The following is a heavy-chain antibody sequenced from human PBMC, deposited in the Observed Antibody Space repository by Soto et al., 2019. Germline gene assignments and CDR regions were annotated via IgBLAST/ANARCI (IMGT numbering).Heavy chain of an antibody. CDR3: ARGHGDPGYFQQ. CDR1: GGSISHYY. Sequence: SETLSLTCTVSGGSISHYYCSWIRQPPGKGLEWIGYIFYSGSTNYHPSLKSRVTISVDTSKNQFPLKLSSVTAADTAVYFCARGHGDPGYFQQWGQGTLVTVSS. V-gene: IGHV4-59*01. J-gene: IGHJ1*01. D-gene: IGHD2-21*02. CDR2: IFYSGST.